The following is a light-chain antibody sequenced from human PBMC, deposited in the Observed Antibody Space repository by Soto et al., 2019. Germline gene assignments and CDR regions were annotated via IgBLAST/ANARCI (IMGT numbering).Light chain of an antibody. CDR3: TAWDDSLNAYV. CDR1: SSNIGSNT. CDR2: SNN. V-gene: IGLV1-44*01. Sequence: QSVLTQPPSASGTPGQRVTISCSGSSSNIGSNTVNWYQQLPGTAPKLLIYSNNERPSGVPDRFSGSKSGTSASLAISGLESADEGDFYCTAWDDSLNAYVIGTGTKVTVL. J-gene: IGLJ1*01.